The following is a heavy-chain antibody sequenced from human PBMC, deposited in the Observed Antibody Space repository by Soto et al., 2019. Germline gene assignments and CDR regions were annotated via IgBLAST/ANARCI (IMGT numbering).Heavy chain of an antibody. Sequence: PGESLKISCKGSGYSFTTYWIGWVRQVSGKGLEWMGIIYPGDSNTRYSPSFQGQVTISADKSISTAYLQWSSLKASDTAMYYCARAEATANYYYYYMDVWRKGTTVTVSS. CDR1: GYSFTTYW. V-gene: IGHV5-51*01. D-gene: IGHD1-26*01. CDR2: IYPGDSNT. CDR3: ARAEATANYYYYYMDV. J-gene: IGHJ6*03.